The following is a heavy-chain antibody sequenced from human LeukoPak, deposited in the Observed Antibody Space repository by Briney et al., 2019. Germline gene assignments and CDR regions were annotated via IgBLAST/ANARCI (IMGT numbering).Heavy chain of an antibody. V-gene: IGHV3-48*02. Sequence: GGSLRLSCAASGFTFSTYSMNWVRQAPGKGLEWVSYISSGSSIMYYADSVKGRFSISRDNAKNSLFLRMDSLRDDDTAVYYCARDLGYNFDYWGQGTLVTVSS. CDR3: ARDLGYNFDY. CDR1: GFTFSTYS. D-gene: IGHD6-13*01. J-gene: IGHJ4*02. CDR2: ISSGSSIM.